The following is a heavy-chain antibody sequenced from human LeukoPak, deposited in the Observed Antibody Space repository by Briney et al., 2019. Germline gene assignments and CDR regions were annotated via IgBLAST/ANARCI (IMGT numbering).Heavy chain of an antibody. CDR2: VYHTGST. D-gene: IGHD6-13*01. J-gene: IGHJ4*01. CDR1: GASINDGDYY. V-gene: IGHV4-30-4*08. CDR3: AREGAGYRSSWYILY. Sequence: SETLSLTCTVSGASINDGDYYWSWIRQSPGKGLEWIGYVYHTGSTYYNPSLKSRLTISVDTSENQFSLTLTFVTAADTGVYYCAREGAGYRSSWYILYWGHGALVTVSS.